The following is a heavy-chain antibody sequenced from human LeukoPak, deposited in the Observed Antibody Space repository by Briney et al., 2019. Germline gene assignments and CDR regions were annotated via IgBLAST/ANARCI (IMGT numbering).Heavy chain of an antibody. V-gene: IGHV1-2*02. J-gene: IGHJ3*02. CDR1: GYTFTGYY. CDR3: ARAFSAWPHAFDI. CDR2: INPNSGGT. D-gene: IGHD6-19*01. Sequence: EASVKVSCKASGYTFTGYYMHWVRQAPGQGLEWMGWINPNSGGTNYAQKFQGRVTMTRDTSISTAYMELSRLRSDDTAVYYCARAFSAWPHAFDIWGQGTMVTVSS.